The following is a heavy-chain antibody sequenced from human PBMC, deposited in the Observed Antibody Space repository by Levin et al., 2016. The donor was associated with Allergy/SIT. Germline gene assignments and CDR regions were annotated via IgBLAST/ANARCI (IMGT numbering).Heavy chain of an antibody. Sequence: GESLKISCAATGFSFSSYGMHWVRQAPGKGLHWLTVVSYNGSIEYYADSVKGRFTVSRDNSKNTLYLQMNSLRPEDTAVYYCARDSGGDSFDYWGQGTLVTVSS. CDR2: VSYNGSIE. V-gene: IGHV3-30*03. CDR1: GFSFSSYG. D-gene: IGHD6-25*01. CDR3: ARDSGGDSFDY. J-gene: IGHJ4*02.